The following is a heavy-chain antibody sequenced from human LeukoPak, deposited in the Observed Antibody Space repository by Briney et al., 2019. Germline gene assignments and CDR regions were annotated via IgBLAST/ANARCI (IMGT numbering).Heavy chain of an antibody. V-gene: IGHV3-48*03. J-gene: IGHJ3*02. CDR1: GFTFSSYE. CDR2: ISSSSTII. CDR3: GAGRQYVGAFDI. D-gene: IGHD3-16*01. Sequence: GGSLRLSCAASGFTFSSYELYWVRQAPGKGLEGISYISSSSTIIKYADSVRGRFTISRDDARESLYLQMSSLRADDTAIYYCGAGRQYVGAFDIWGQGTLVTVSS.